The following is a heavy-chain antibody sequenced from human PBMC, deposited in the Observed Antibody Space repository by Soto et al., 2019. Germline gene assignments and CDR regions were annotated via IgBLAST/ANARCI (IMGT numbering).Heavy chain of an antibody. CDR1: GGSFSGYY. J-gene: IGHJ4*02. CDR2: INHSGST. CDR3: ARGNSGSYQGPDYFDY. D-gene: IGHD1-26*01. Sequence: QVQLQQWGAGLLKPSETLSLTCAVYGGSFSGYYWSWIRQPPGKGLEWIGEINHSGSTNYNPSLKSRVTISVDTSKNQFSLKLSSVTAADTAVYYCARGNSGSYQGPDYFDYWGQGTLVTVSS. V-gene: IGHV4-34*01.